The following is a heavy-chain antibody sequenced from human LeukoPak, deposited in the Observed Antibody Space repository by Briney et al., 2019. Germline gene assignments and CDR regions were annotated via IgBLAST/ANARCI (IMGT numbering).Heavy chain of an antibody. CDR1: GFTFSSYA. D-gene: IGHD3-9*01. Sequence: GGSLRLSCAASGFTFSSYAMSWVRQAPGKGLEWVSAISGSGGSTYYADSAKGRFTISRDNSKNTLYLQMNSLRAEDTAVYYCAKLSSIRYFDWLLGSFDYWGQGTLVTVSS. CDR2: ISGSGGST. V-gene: IGHV3-23*01. CDR3: AKLSSIRYFDWLLGSFDY. J-gene: IGHJ4*02.